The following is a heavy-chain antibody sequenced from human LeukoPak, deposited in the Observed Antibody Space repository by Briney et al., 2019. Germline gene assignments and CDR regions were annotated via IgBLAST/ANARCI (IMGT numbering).Heavy chain of an antibody. J-gene: IGHJ5*02. V-gene: IGHV3-33*01. CDR3: ARERSGYCSGGSCYSTHYNWFDP. CDR2: IWYDGSNK. CDR1: GFTFSSYG. Sequence: PGGSLRLSCAASGFTFSSYGMHWVRQAPGKGLEWVAVIWYDGSNKYYADSVKGRFTISRDNSKNTLYLQMSSLRAEDTAVYYCARERSGYCSGGSCYSTHYNWFDPWGQGTLVTVSS. D-gene: IGHD2-15*01.